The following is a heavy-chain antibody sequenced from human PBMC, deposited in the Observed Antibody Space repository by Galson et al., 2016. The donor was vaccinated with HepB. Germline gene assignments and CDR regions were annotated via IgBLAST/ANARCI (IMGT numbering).Heavy chain of an antibody. CDR3: AKDFLLWFGEGFFDY. J-gene: IGHJ4*02. D-gene: IGHD3-10*01. CDR2: ISGSGGST. Sequence: LRLSCAASGFTFSKYAMTWVRQAPGKGLEWVSAISGSGGSTHYADSVKGRFTISRDNSKNTLYLQMNSLRAEDTAVYYCAKDFLLWFGEGFFDYWGQGTLVTVSP. V-gene: IGHV3-23*01. CDR1: GFTFSKYA.